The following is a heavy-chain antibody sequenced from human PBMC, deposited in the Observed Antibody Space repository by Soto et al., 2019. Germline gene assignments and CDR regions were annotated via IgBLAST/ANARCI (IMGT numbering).Heavy chain of an antibody. CDR1: GFTFSNYA. CDR2: ISSAVNT. Sequence: LRLSCAGSGFTFSNYAMSWVRQAPGKGLEWVSAISSAVNTYYADSVKGRFTISRDNSKNTLSLQMNSLRAEDTAVYYCAKQVRDGTSSPYYFDYWGQGTLVTVSS. J-gene: IGHJ4*02. CDR3: AKQVRDGTSSPYYFDY. D-gene: IGHD6-6*01. V-gene: IGHV3-23*01.